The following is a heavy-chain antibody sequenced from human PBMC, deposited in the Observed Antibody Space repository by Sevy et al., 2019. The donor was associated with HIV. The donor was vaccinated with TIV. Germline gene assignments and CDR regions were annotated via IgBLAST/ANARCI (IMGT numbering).Heavy chain of an antibody. CDR1: GFTFSSYA. Sequence: GGSLRLSCAASGFTFSSYAMHWVRQAPGKGLEWVADTIYDGSKKSYADSVKGRFTISRDNSKNTLYLQMNSLRAEDTAVYYCARDQHDYAGNVRTGWFDPWGQGTLVTVSS. D-gene: IGHD4-17*01. V-gene: IGHV3-30-3*01. CDR2: TIYDGSKK. J-gene: IGHJ5*02. CDR3: ARDQHDYAGNVRTGWFDP.